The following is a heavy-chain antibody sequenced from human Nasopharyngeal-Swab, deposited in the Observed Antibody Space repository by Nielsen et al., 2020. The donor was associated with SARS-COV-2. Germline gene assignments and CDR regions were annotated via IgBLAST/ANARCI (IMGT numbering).Heavy chain of an antibody. D-gene: IGHD3-3*01. J-gene: IGHJ4*02. Sequence: SVKVSCKASGGTFSSYAISWVRQAPGQGLEWMGGIIPIFGTANYAQKFQGRVMITADKSTTTAYMELSSVTAADTAVYYCARLLKRGIFGVVNQIDYWGQGTLVTVSS. CDR1: GGTFSSYA. CDR2: IIPIFGTA. V-gene: IGHV1-69*06. CDR3: ARLLKRGIFGVVNQIDY.